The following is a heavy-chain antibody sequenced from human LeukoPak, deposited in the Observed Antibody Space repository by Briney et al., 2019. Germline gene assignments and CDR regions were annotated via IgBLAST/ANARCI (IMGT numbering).Heavy chain of an antibody. Sequence: PSETLSLTCTVSGGSISSYYWSWLRQPPGKGLEWIGYIYYSGSTNYNPSLKSRVTISVDTSKNQFSLKLSSVTAADTAVYYCASGGYCSSTSCPFDYWGQGTLVTVSS. CDR1: GGSISSYY. V-gene: IGHV4-59*01. D-gene: IGHD2-2*01. CDR3: ASGGYCSSTSCPFDY. CDR2: IYYSGST. J-gene: IGHJ4*02.